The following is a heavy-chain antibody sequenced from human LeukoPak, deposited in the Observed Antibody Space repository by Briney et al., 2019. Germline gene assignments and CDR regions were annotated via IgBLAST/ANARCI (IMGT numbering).Heavy chain of an antibody. D-gene: IGHD1-26*01. V-gene: IGHV3-23*01. CDR3: AKSRGESRGASNY. CDR1: GFSFSSYV. Sequence: PGGSLRLSCAASGFSFSSYVMNWVRQAPGKGLEWVSFISGSGDATHYADSVKGRFTISRDNSKNTLYLQMNSLRAEDTAVYYCAKSRGESRGASNYWGQGTLVTVSS. CDR2: ISGSGDAT. J-gene: IGHJ4*02.